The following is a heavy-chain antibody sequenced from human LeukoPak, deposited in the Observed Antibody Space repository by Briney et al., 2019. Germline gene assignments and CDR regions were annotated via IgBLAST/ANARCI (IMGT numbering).Heavy chain of an antibody. CDR2: IIPIFGTP. CDR1: GGTFSSYG. CDR3: ASGRELLLDY. V-gene: IGHV1-69*13. D-gene: IGHD2-15*01. J-gene: IGHJ4*02. Sequence: SVKVSCKASGGTFSSYGISWVRQAPGQGLEWMGGIIPIFGTPSYTQKFQGRVTITADESTSTAYMELSSLRSEDTAVYYCASGRELLLDYWGQGTLVTVSS.